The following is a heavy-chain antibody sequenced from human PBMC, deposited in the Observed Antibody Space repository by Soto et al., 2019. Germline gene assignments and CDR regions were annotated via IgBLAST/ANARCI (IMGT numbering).Heavy chain of an antibody. CDR1: VFIFSRYW. D-gene: IGHD3-3*01. CDR3: ARELDVYRRFYS. J-gene: IGHJ5*01. CDR2: IKLDGREK. V-gene: IGHV3-7*01. Sequence: GGSLRLSCSASVFIFSRYWMAWVRQAPGKGLEWVSTIKLDGREKTYLDSVQGRFTVSRYDAKNSLFLQMNSLRGEDSAVYFCARELDVYRRFYSSGHGTPLTVSS.